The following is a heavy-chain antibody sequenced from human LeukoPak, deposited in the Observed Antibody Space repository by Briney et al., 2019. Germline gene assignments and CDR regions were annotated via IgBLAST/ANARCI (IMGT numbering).Heavy chain of an antibody. CDR3: ARPSRVVTAVGGWFDP. Sequence: GESLKISCKGSGYTFTSYWIGWVRQMPGKGLEWMGIIYPGDSDTRYSPSFQGQVTISADKSISTAYLQWSSLKASDTAMYYCARPSRVVTAVGGWFDPWGQGTLVTVSS. D-gene: IGHD2-21*02. V-gene: IGHV5-51*01. CDR2: IYPGDSDT. CDR1: GYTFTSYW. J-gene: IGHJ5*02.